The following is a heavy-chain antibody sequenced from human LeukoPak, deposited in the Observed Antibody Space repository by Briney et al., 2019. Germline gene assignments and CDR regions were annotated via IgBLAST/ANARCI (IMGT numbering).Heavy chain of an antibody. V-gene: IGHV3-30*18. Sequence: PGRSLRLSCAASGFTFSSYGMHWVRQAPGKGLEGVAVISYGGSNKHYADSVKGRFTISRDHSKNTLYLQMNSLRAEDTAVYYCSKDNGITFGGGIVGLDYWGQGTLVTVSS. CDR2: ISYGGSNK. D-gene: IGHD3-16*02. CDR3: SKDNGITFGGGIVGLDY. CDR1: GFTFSSYG. J-gene: IGHJ4*02.